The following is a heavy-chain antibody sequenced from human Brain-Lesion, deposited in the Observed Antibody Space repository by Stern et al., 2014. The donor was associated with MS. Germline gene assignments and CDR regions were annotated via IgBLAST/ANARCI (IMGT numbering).Heavy chain of an antibody. CDR1: GFTFSSYG. V-gene: IGHV3-30*18. CDR3: VKRGITEVRGVRLGDY. J-gene: IGHJ4*02. CDR2: ISYDGSDT. Sequence: VQLEESGGGVVQPGRSLGLTCTVSGFTFSSYGMHWVRQAPGQGLEWVSVISYDGSDTYYAESVKGRFTISRDNSKNTLYLEMRSLRPEDTAVYYCVKRGITEVRGVRLGDYWGPGTLVIVSS. D-gene: IGHD3-10*01.